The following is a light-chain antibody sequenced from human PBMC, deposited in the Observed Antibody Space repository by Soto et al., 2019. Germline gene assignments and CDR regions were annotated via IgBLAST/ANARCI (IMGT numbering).Light chain of an antibody. CDR3: QQYYSTPWT. V-gene: IGKV4-1*01. CDR2: WAS. CDR1: QSVLYISNNKNY. Sequence: DIVMTQSPDSLAVSLGERATINCKSSQSVLYISNNKNYLAWYQQKPGQPPKLLIYWASTRESGVPDRFSGSWSGTDFTLTISSLQAEDVAVYYCQQYYSTPWTFGQGTKVVIK. J-gene: IGKJ1*01.